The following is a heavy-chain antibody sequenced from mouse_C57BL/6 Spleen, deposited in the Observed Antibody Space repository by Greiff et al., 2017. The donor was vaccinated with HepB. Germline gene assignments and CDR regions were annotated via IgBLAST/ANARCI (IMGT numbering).Heavy chain of an antibody. V-gene: IGHV5-9-1*02. J-gene: IGHJ4*01. CDR2: ISSGGDYI. CDR3: TRGLYRDYYAMDY. Sequence: EVKLMESGEGLVKPGGSLKLSCAASGFTFSSYAMSWVRQTPEKRLEWVAYISSGGDYIYYADTVKGRFTISRDNARNTLYLQMSSLKSEDTAMYYCTRGLYRDYYAMDYWGQGTSVTVSS. CDR1: GFTFSSYA. D-gene: IGHD2-14*01.